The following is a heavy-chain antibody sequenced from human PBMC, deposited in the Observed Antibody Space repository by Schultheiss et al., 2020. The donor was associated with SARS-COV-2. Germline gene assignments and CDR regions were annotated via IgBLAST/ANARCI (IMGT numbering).Heavy chain of an antibody. J-gene: IGHJ6*02. CDR3: ARIGPLEYSSSSGYYGMDV. D-gene: IGHD6-6*01. V-gene: IGHV4-34*01. CDR1: GGSFSGYY. CDR2: IYYSGTT. Sequence: SETLSLTCAVYGGSFSGYYWSWIRQPPGKGLEWIGSIYYSGTTYYNPSLKSRVTISVDTSKNQFSLKLSSVTAADTAVYYCARIGPLEYSSSSGYYGMDVWGQGTTVTVSS.